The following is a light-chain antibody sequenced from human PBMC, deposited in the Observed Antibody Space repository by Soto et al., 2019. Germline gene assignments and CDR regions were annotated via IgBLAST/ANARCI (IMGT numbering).Light chain of an antibody. CDR2: GAS. V-gene: IGKV3-15*01. Sequence: EIVMTQSPATLSVSPGERATLSCRASQSVSSNLAWYQQKPGQAPRLLIYGASTRATGIPARFSGSGSGTEFTLTISSLLSEDCAVYDCQQYNNWPPTFGQGNKV. CDR1: QSVSSN. J-gene: IGKJ1*01. CDR3: QQYNNWPPT.